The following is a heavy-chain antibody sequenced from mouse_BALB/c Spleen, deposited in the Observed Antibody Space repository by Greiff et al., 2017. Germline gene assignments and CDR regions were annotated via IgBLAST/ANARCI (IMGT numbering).Heavy chain of an antibody. CDR2: ILPGSGSI. Sequence: QVQLQQSGAELLKPGASVKISCKATGYTFSSYWIEWVKQRPGHGLEWIGEILPGSGSIKYNEKFKDKATLTADKSSSTVYMELSRLTSEDSAVYFCARHEEGGAWFAYWGQGTLVTVSA. J-gene: IGHJ3*01. CDR1: GYTFSSYW. CDR3: ARHEEGGAWFAY. V-gene: IGHV1-62-2*01.